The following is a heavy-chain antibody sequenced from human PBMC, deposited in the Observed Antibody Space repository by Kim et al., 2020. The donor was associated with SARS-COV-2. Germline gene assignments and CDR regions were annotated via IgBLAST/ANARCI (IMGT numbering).Heavy chain of an antibody. CDR2: ISYDGSNK. V-gene: IGHV3-30*18. CDR3: ANKRSSGRSPLGPG. J-gene: IGHJ4*02. CDR1: GFTFSSYG. Sequence: GGSLRLSCAASGFTFSSYGMHWVRQAPGKGLEWVAVISYDGSNKYYADSVKGRFTISRDNSKNTLYLQMNSLRAEDTAVYYWANKRSSGRSPLGPGWGQGTLVTVSS. D-gene: IGHD6-19*01.